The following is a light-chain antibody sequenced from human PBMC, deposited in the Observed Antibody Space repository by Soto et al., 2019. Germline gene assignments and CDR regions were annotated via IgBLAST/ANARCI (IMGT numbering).Light chain of an antibody. J-gene: IGLJ3*02. CDR3: GTWDSDLSAVV. Sequence: QSVLTQPPSVSAAPGQKVTISCSGSVSNIGNNYVYWYQRLPGAAPKLLTYDNNKRPSGIPDRFSASKSGTSATLGITGLPTGDEADYYCGTWDSDLSAVVFGGGTKLTVL. CDR1: VSNIGNNY. V-gene: IGLV1-51*01. CDR2: DNN.